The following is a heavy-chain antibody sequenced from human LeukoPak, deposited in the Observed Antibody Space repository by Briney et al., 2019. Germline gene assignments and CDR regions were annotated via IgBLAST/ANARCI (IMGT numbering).Heavy chain of an antibody. CDR1: GFTFSTYW. V-gene: IGHV3-7*01. CDR2: IEQDGSEK. D-gene: IGHD1-1*01. CDR3: ARDCGTTISSYGMDV. J-gene: IGHJ6*02. Sequence: GGSLRLSCAASGFTFSTYWMTWVRRAPGMGLEWVANIEQDGSEKYYVDSVKGRFAISRDNAKNSLFLQMNSLRAEDTAVYYCARDCGTTISSYGMDVWGQGTTVTVSS.